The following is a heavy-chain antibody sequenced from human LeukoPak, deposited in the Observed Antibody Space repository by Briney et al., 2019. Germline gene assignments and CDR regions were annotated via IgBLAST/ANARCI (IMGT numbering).Heavy chain of an antibody. J-gene: IGHJ4*02. CDR2: IYYSGST. CDR1: GGSVSSSSYY. CDR3: ARVASPLRAERRRTYEIDY. D-gene: IGHD1-1*01. V-gene: IGHV4-39*07. Sequence: PSETLSLTCTVSGGSVSSSSYYWGWIRQPPGKGLEWIGSIYYSGSTYYNPSLKSRVSISVDTSRNQLSLNLKSVTAADTAVYYCARVASPLRAERRRTYEIDYWGQGTLVTVPS.